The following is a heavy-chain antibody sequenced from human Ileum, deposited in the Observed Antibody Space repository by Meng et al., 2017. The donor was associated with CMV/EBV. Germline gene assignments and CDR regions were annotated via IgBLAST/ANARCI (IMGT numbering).Heavy chain of an antibody. CDR1: GVSVNSDDYY. V-gene: IGHV4-30-4*08. CDR3: ARGRGSSISWFDP. J-gene: IGHJ5*02. CDR2: ISYTGNT. Sequence: LRLSCTVSGVSVNSDDYYWSWRRQPPGKDLEWIGHISYTGNTYYNQSLGSPVTISLDTSKNQFSLNLYCVTAADTAVYYCARGRGSSISWFDPWGQGTLVTVSS. D-gene: IGHD6-6*01.